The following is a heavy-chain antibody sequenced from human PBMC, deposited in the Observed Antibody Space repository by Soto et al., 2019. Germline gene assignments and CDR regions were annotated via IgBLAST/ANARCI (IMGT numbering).Heavy chain of an antibody. CDR2: ISYDGSNK. V-gene: IGHV3-30-3*01. Sequence: QVQLVESGGGVVQPGRSLRLSCAASGFTFSTYAMHWVRQAPGKGLEWVAVISYDGSNKYYADSVKGRFTISRDNSKNTLYLQMNSLRAEDTAVYYCARDRSGGLTIGFDYWGQGPLVTVSP. CDR3: ARDRSGGLTIGFDY. D-gene: IGHD3-9*01. J-gene: IGHJ4*02. CDR1: GFTFSTYA.